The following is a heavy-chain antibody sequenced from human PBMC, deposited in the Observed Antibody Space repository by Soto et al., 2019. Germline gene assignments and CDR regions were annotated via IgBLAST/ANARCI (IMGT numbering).Heavy chain of an antibody. V-gene: IGHV3-30-3*01. CDR2: ISYDGSNK. CDR1: GFTFSSYA. Sequence: GGSLRLSCAASGFTFSSYAMHWVRQAPGKGLEWVAVISYDGSNKYYADSVKGRFTISRDNSKNTLYLQMTSLRAEDTAVYYCARQNRPRNWFEPWGQGTLVTVSS. J-gene: IGHJ5*02. CDR3: ARQNRPRNWFEP.